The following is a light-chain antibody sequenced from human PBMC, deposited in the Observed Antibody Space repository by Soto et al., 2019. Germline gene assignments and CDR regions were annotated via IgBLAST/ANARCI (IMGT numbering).Light chain of an antibody. V-gene: IGKV3-20*01. CDR1: QSVSSSS. CDR3: QQYGSPPQT. Sequence: EIVLTQSPCTLSLSPGERATLSCRASQSVSSSSLAWYQQNPGQAPRLLIYGASSRATGIPDRISGSGSGTDFTLTISRLEPEDFAVYYCQQYGSPPQTFGQGTKVDIK. CDR2: GAS. J-gene: IGKJ1*01.